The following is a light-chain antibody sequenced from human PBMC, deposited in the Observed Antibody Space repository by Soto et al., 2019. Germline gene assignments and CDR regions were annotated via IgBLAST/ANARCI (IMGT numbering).Light chain of an antibody. V-gene: IGLV3-21*02. CDR1: DIRFKS. J-gene: IGLJ2*01. CDR3: QVWDSSSEHVV. CDR2: NDR. Sequence: SSELTQPPSVSVAPGQTARITCGGNDIRFKSVHWYQQKSGQAPVLVVDNDRDRPSGIPERFSGSNSGNTATLTISGAEAGDEADYYCQVWDSSSEHVVFGGGTKVTVL.